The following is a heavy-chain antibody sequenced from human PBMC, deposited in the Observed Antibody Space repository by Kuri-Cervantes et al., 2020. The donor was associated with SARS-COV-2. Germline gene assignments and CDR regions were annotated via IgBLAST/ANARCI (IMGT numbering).Heavy chain of an antibody. J-gene: IGHJ6*02. CDR1: GGSIRRGSYY. Sequence: SETLSLTCTVFGGSIRRGSYYWSWIRQPAGKSLEWIGDIYIGESTRYNPSLKSRVAISADTSKNQFSLKLTSVTAADTALYFCARDWYSAFLWGQGITVTVSS. V-gene: IGHV4-61*09. D-gene: IGHD2-21*01. CDR3: ARDWYSAFL. CDR2: IYIGEST.